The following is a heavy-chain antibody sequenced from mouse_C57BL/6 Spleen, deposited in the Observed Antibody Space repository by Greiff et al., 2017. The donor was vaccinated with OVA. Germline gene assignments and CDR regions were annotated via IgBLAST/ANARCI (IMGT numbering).Heavy chain of an antibody. J-gene: IGHJ4*01. Sequence: EVQLVESGGGLVKPGGSLKLSCAASAFTFSDYGMHWVRQAPEKGLEWVAYISSGSSTIYYADTVKGRFTISRDNAKNTLFLQMTSLRSEDTAMYYGARGLLRSDYYAMDYWGQGTSVTVSS. V-gene: IGHV5-17*01. CDR3: ARGLLRSDYYAMDY. D-gene: IGHD1-1*01. CDR1: AFTFSDYG. CDR2: ISSGSSTI.